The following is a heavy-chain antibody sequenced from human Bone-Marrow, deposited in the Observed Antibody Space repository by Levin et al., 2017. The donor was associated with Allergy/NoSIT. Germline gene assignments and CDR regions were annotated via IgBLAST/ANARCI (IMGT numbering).Heavy chain of an antibody. Sequence: GESLKISCAASGFTFSSYWMHWVRQAPGKGLVWVSRINSDGSSTSYADSVKGRFTISRDNAKNTLYLQMNSLRAEDTAVYYCARDVDSYGSTSPDYWGQGTLVTVSS. CDR1: GFTFSSYW. CDR2: INSDGSST. D-gene: IGHD5-18*01. V-gene: IGHV3-74*01. CDR3: ARDVDSYGSTSPDY. J-gene: IGHJ4*02.